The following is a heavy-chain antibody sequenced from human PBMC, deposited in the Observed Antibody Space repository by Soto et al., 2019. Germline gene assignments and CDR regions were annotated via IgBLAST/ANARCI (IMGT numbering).Heavy chain of an antibody. V-gene: IGHV4-31*03. J-gene: IGHJ5*02. Sequence: QVQLQESGPGLVKPSQTLSLTCTVSGGSISSGGYYWSWIRQHPGKGLEWIGYIYYNGSTYYNPSLKSRVTISVDMFKNQFSLKLTSVTAADTAVYYCARVSGSYPNWFDPWGQGTLVTVSS. D-gene: IGHD1-26*01. CDR3: ARVSGSYPNWFDP. CDR2: IYYNGST. CDR1: GGSISSGGYY.